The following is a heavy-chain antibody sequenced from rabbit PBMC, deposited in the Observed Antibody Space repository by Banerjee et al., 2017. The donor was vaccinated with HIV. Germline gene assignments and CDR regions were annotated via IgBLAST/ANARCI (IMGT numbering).Heavy chain of an antibody. J-gene: IGHJ4*01. D-gene: IGHD4-1*01. CDR2: IGAGGSTT. CDR3: ARDLAGVIGWNFNL. CDR1: GFSFSGNYY. Sequence: QEHLEESGGGLVKPEGSLTLTCTASGFSFSGNYYMCWVRQAPGKGLEWIACIGAGGSTTYYASWVNGRFTISLDNAQNTVFLQMTSLTAADTATYFCARDLAGVIGWNFNLWGQGTLVTVS. V-gene: IGHV1S45*01.